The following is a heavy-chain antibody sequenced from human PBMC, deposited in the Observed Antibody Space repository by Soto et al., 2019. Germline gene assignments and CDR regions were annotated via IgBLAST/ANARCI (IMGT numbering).Heavy chain of an antibody. CDR2: ISSSGSTI. Sequence: QVQLVESGGGLVKPGGSLRLSCAASGFTFSDYYMSWIRQAPGKGLQWVSYISSSGSTIYYADSVKGRFTIARDNAKNSLHLHMNSLRAADTAVYYCARPMNGGTIRGGLDYWGQGTLVTVSS. J-gene: IGHJ4*02. CDR3: ARPMNGGTIRGGLDY. D-gene: IGHD2-8*01. V-gene: IGHV3-11*01. CDR1: GFTFSDYY.